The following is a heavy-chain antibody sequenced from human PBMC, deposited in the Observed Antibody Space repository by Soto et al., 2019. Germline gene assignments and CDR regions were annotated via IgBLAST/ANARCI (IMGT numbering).Heavy chain of an antibody. Sequence: QVQLVQSGAEVKKPGSSVKVSCKASGGTFSTSSINWVRQAPGQRHEWMGNILPILGTADYAQKFQDRVTITADKSTNTAYMELRSLFSEDTAVYYCARGHEYGGNSDAFDTWGEGTVGTGSS. V-gene: IGHV1-69*14. CDR2: ILPILGTA. D-gene: IGHD4-17*01. CDR3: ARGHEYGGNSDAFDT. J-gene: IGHJ3*02. CDR1: GGTFSTSS.